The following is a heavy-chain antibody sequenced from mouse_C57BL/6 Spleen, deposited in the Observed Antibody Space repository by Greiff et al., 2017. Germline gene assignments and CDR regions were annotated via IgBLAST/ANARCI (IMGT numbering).Heavy chain of an antibody. CDR1: GYSFTDYN. CDR2: INPNYGTT. J-gene: IGHJ2*01. V-gene: IGHV1-39*01. CDR3: ASWPDYYSSSLYFDY. Sequence: VQLKESGPELVKPGASVKISCKASGYSFTDYNMNWVKQSNGKSLEWIGVINPNYGTTSYNQKFKGKATLTVDQSSSTAYMQLNSLTSEDSAVYSGASWPDYYSSSLYFDYWGQGTTLTVSS. D-gene: IGHD1-1*01.